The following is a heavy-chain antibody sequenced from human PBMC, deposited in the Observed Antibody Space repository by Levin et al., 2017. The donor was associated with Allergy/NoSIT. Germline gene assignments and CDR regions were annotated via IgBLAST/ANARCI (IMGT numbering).Heavy chain of an antibody. CDR3: ARHTRGDLWYFDL. J-gene: IGHJ2*01. V-gene: IGHV3-23*01. D-gene: IGHD2-21*01. Sequence: ETLSLTCAASVFTFRDYAMTWVRQAPGKGLEWVSAITRSGGHTFYADSVKGRLTLSRVDSKNTLFLQMDSLRAEDTAVYYCARHTRGDLWYFDLWGRGTLVTVSS. CDR2: ITRSGGHT. CDR1: VFTFRDYA.